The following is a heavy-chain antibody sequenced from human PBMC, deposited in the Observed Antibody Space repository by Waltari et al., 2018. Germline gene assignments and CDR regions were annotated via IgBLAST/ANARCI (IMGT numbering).Heavy chain of an antibody. V-gene: IGHV4-39*01. Sequence: QLQLQESGPGLMKPSETLSLTCTVSGGSISRSSYYWGWIRQSPGKGLEWIASMYYSGPTYYNPTPESRVTISGDTSKNQFSLRLSSVTAADTAVYYCARHWKRNGYRFDPWGQGTLVTVSS. J-gene: IGHJ5*02. CDR1: GGSISRSSYY. CDR3: ARHWKRNGYRFDP. CDR2: MYYSGPT. D-gene: IGHD5-12*01.